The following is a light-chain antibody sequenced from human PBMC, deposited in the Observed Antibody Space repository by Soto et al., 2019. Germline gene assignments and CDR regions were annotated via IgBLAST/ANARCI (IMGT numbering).Light chain of an antibody. V-gene: IGKV1-5*01. CDR3: QQYGNSPLT. J-gene: IGKJ4*01. CDR1: QSISSW. CDR2: DAS. Sequence: DIQMTQSPSTLSASVGDRVTITCRASQSISSWLAWYQQKPGKAPKLLIYDASSLESGVPSRFSGSGSGTEFTLTISSLEPEDFALYYCQQYGNSPLTFGGGTKVDIK.